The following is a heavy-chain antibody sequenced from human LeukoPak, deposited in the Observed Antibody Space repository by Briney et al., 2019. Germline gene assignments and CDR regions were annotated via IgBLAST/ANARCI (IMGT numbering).Heavy chain of an antibody. Sequence: QPGRSLRLSCAASGFTFSSYGMHCVRQAPGKGLEWVAFIRYDGSNKYYADSVKGRFTISRDNSRNTLYLQMNSLRAEDTAVYYCAKDGSYSGSYYTLVDYWGQGALVTASS. CDR1: GFTFSSYG. J-gene: IGHJ4*02. CDR2: IRYDGSNK. V-gene: IGHV3-30*02. CDR3: AKDGSYSGSYYTLVDY. D-gene: IGHD1-26*01.